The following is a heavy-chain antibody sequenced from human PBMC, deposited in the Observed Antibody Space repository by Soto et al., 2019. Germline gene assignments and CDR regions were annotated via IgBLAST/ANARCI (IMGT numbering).Heavy chain of an antibody. CDR2: MNTYSGAT. CDR1: GYTLTTNY. Sequence: QVQLVQSGAEVKKPGASVKVSCKASGYTLTTNYIHWVRQAPGQGLEWMGWMNTYSGATTYLPKCLGAFTMTRDTYINTAYMELNRLKSDDTAVYYCARGVWSGSYVGADAFDMWGQGTMVTVSS. J-gene: IGHJ3*02. CDR3: ARGVWSGSYVGADAFDM. D-gene: IGHD3-3*01. V-gene: IGHV1-2*02.